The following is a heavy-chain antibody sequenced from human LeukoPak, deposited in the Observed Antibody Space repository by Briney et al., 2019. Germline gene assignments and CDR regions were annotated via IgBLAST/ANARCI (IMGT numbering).Heavy chain of an antibody. CDR3: ARTGLGHCSDTSCWTGYYYYMDV. D-gene: IGHD2-2*01. Sequence: GGSLRLSCAASGFTFENFGMSWVRQAPGKGLEWVSGINWNAGSMGYADSVKGRFTISRDNARNSLYLQMNSLRAEDTTFYYCARTGLGHCSDTSCWTGYYYYMDVWGKGTTVTVSS. V-gene: IGHV3-20*04. CDR1: GFTFENFG. CDR2: INWNAGSM. J-gene: IGHJ6*03.